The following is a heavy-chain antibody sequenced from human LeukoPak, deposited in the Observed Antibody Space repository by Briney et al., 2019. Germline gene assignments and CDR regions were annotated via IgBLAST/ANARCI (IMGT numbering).Heavy chain of an antibody. D-gene: IGHD3-3*01. CDR3: ARSGRKYYDFWSGYPPAPANWFDP. Sequence: SETLSLTCTVSGGSISSYYWSWIRQPAGKGLEWIGRIYTSGSTNYNPSLKSRVTMSEDTSKNQFSLKLSSVTAADTAVYYCARSGRKYYDFWSGYPPAPANWFDPWGQGTLVTVSS. CDR1: GGSISSYY. J-gene: IGHJ5*02. CDR2: IYTSGST. V-gene: IGHV4-4*07.